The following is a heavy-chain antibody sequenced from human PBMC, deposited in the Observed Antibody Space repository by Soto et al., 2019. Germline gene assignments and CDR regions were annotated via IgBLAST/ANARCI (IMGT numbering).Heavy chain of an antibody. V-gene: IGHV1-69*06. CDR1: GGTFSSYA. J-gene: IGHJ5*01. D-gene: IGHD1-26*01. CDR3: ARMGGSFLDS. CDR2: IIPIFGAT. Sequence: QVQLVQSGAEVKKPGSSVKVSCKASGGTFSSYAITWVRQAPGQGLDWMGEIIPIFGATNFAQRFQGRLTITADKSTTTAYMELSSPTSEDTAVYYCARMGGSFLDSWGQGTLVIVSS.